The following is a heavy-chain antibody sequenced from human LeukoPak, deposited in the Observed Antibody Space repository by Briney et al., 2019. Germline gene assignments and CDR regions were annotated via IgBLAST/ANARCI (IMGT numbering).Heavy chain of an antibody. J-gene: IGHJ4*02. CDR2: INPNSGGT. V-gene: IGHV1-2*02. CDR1: GYTFTGYY. CDR3: ARDGVSGSYFIDY. Sequence: ASVKVSCKASGYTFTGYYMHWVRQAPGQGLEWMGWINPNSGGTNYAQKFQGRVTMTRDTSISTAYMELSRPRSDDTAVYYCARDGVSGSYFIDYWGQGTLVTVSS. D-gene: IGHD1-26*01.